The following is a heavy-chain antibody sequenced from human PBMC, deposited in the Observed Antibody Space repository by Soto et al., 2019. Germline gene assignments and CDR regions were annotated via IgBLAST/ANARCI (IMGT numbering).Heavy chain of an antibody. CDR3: AKARGSSTPAPGSY. D-gene: IGHD2-2*01. CDR2: ISGSGGDT. CDR1: GFTFSTYA. V-gene: IGHV3-23*01. Sequence: EVQLLESGGGLVQPGESLRLFCAASGFTFSTYAMSWVRQAPGKGLEWVSVISGSGGDTYYADSVKGRFTISRDNSKNTLSLQMNSLRAEDTAVYYCAKARGSSTPAPGSYWGHGTQVTVSS. J-gene: IGHJ1*01.